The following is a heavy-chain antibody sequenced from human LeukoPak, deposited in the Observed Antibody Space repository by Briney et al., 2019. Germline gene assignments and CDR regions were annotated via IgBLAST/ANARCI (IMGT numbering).Heavy chain of an antibody. CDR3: AKDLPAAYFDY. J-gene: IGHJ4*02. D-gene: IGHD2-2*01. CDR2: VRSDGGIK. V-gene: IGHV3-30*02. CDR1: GLTFSNYG. Sequence: GGSLRLSCAASGLTFSNYGMHWVRQAPGKGLEWVAFVRSDGGIKYYADSVKGRFTISRDNSKNTLHLQMNSLRAEDTAVYHCAKDLPAAYFDYWGQGTLVTVSS.